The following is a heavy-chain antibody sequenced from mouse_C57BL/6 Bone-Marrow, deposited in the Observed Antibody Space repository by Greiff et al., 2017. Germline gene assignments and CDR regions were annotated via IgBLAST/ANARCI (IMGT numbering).Heavy chain of an antibody. Sequence: VQLQQSGAELVRPGASVKLSCTASGFNIKDDYMHWVKQRPEQGLEWIGWIDPENGDTEYASKFQGKATITADTSSNTACLQLSSLTSEDTAVYYCTTHDGYSYYFDYWGQGTTLTVSS. CDR1: GFNIKDDY. CDR2: IDPENGDT. D-gene: IGHD2-3*01. J-gene: IGHJ2*01. CDR3: TTHDGYSYYFDY. V-gene: IGHV14-4*01.